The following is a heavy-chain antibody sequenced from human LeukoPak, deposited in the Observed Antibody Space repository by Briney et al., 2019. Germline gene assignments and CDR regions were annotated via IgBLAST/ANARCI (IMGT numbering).Heavy chain of an antibody. Sequence: PGGSLRLSCVASGFTFSSYAMHWVRQAPGKGLEWVAVISYDGSNKYYADSVKGRFTISRDNSKNTLYLQMNSLRAEDTAVYYCVRAASHYDSSGSYSGAFDIWGQGTMVTVSS. V-gene: IGHV3-30*04. CDR1: GFTFSSYA. CDR2: ISYDGSNK. J-gene: IGHJ3*02. CDR3: VRAASHYDSSGSYSGAFDI. D-gene: IGHD3-22*01.